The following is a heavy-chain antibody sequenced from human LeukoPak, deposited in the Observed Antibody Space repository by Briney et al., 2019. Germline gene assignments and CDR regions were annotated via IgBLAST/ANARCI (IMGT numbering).Heavy chain of an antibody. CDR3: ARPIADSSGYYYEDY. D-gene: IGHD3-22*01. Sequence: GESLKISCKGSGYSFTSYWIGWVRQMPGKGLEWMGIIYPGDSDTRYSPSFQGQVTISADKSISTAYLQWSSLKASDTAMYYCARPIADSSGYYYEDYWGQETLVTVSS. J-gene: IGHJ4*02. CDR2: IYPGDSDT. V-gene: IGHV5-51*01. CDR1: GYSFTSYW.